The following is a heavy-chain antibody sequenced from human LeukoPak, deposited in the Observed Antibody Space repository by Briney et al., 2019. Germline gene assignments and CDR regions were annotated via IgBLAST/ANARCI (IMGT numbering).Heavy chain of an antibody. D-gene: IGHD2-8*02. V-gene: IGHV4-39*07. J-gene: IGHJ6*03. CDR2: NYYSGST. CDR3: ARMEEFHTGHYYYYMDV. Sequence: PSETLSLTCTVSGGSISSSSYYWGWLRQPPGKGLVWIVSNYYSGSTYYNPSLKIRVTISVYTSKNQFSLKLRSMTGADTAVYYCARMEEFHTGHYYYYMDVWGKGTTVTVSS. CDR1: GGSISSSSYY.